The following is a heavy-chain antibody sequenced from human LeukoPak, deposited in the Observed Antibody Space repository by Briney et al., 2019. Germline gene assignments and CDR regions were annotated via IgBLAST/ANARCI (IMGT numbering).Heavy chain of an antibody. V-gene: IGHV3-23*01. CDR1: GFTFTSYA. J-gene: IGHJ4*02. Sequence: GGSLRLSCAASGFTFTSYAMSWVRQAPGKGLEWVSGITNSGGNTYYADSVKGRFTISRDNSKSTLYLQMNSLRAEDTAVFCCAKGGQTDRFDYWGQGALVTVSS. CDR2: ITNSGGNT. D-gene: IGHD5-12*01. CDR3: AKGGQTDRFDY.